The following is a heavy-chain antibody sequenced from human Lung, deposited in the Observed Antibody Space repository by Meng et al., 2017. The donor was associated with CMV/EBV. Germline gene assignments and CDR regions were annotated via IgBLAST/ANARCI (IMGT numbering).Heavy chain of an antibody. D-gene: IGHD6-13*01. CDR2: IYPGDSDT. Sequence: GESLKISCKGSGYSFTSYWIGWVRQMPGKGLEWMGIIYPGDSDTRYSPSFQGQVTISADKSISTAYLQWSSLKASDTAMYYCARAGRGKAAADNYYYYGMDVWGQGTTVXVSS. CDR3: ARAGRGKAAADNYYYYGMDV. CDR1: GYSFTSYW. J-gene: IGHJ6*02. V-gene: IGHV5-51*01.